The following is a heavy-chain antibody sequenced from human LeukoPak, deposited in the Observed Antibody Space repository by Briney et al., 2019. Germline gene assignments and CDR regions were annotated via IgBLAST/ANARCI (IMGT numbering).Heavy chain of an antibody. Sequence: SETLSLTCTVSGDSITSYFWSWIRQPPEKGLEWIGSIYHSGSTHYNPSLNSRVTMSVDTSKNQFSLKLSSVTAADTAVYYCARVPTVTFFDYRGQGTLVTVSS. CDR3: ARVPTVTFFDY. D-gene: IGHD4-17*01. J-gene: IGHJ4*02. CDR1: GDSITSYF. CDR2: IYHSGST. V-gene: IGHV4-59*04.